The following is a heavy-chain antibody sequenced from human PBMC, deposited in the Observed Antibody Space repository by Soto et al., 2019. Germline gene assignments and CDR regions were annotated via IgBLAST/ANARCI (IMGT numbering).Heavy chain of an antibody. CDR1: DDSISGGRYH. V-gene: IGHV4-39*01. CDR3: ARADGFGVVTSFMDY. D-gene: IGHD3-3*01. Sequence: QLQLQESGPGLVKPSETLSLICTVSDDSISGGRYHWGWIRQPPGKGLEWIATIHYSGNTHYNPSLRSRVTISVDTSKSQFSLRLSSVTAADTAVYYCARADGFGVVTSFMDYWGQGTLVTVSS. CDR2: IHYSGNT. J-gene: IGHJ4*02.